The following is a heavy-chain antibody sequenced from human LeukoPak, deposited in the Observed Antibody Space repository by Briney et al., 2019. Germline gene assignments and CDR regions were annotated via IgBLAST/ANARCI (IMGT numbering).Heavy chain of an antibody. D-gene: IGHD3-9*01. V-gene: IGHV3-9*01. CDR1: GFTFDDYA. CDR3: AKGADYDILTGYDY. J-gene: IGHJ4*02. Sequence: PGRSLRLSCAASGFTFDDYAIHWVRQAPGKGLEWVSGISWNSGSIGYADSVKGRFTISRDNAKNSLYLQMNSLRAEDTALYYCAKGADYDILTGYDYWGQGNLVTVSS. CDR2: ISWNSGSI.